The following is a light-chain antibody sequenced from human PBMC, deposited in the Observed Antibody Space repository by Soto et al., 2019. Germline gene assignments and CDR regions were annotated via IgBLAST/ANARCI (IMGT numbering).Light chain of an antibody. Sequence: IQLTQSTSSLSASVGDRVTITCRASQTIGRALNWYQHKPGKGPNLLIYGASNLQSEVPSRFSGSRSGTDFILTISSLQPEDSATYYCQQSYSTPTFGGGTKVEIK. CDR1: QTIGRA. V-gene: IGKV1-39*01. J-gene: IGKJ4*01. CDR2: GAS. CDR3: QQSYSTPT.